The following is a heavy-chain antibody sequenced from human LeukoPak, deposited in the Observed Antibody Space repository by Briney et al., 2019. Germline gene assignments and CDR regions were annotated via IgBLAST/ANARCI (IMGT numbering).Heavy chain of an antibody. J-gene: IGHJ4*02. CDR3: AKDQRRGYCSSTSCYIDY. CDR1: GFTFSSYA. Sequence: GGSLRLSCAASGFTFSSYAMTWVRQAPGKGLEWVSAISGSADSTYYADSVKGRFTIYRDNSKNTLYLQMNSLRAEDTAVYYCAKDQRRGYCSSTSCYIDYWGQGTLVTVSS. V-gene: IGHV3-23*01. D-gene: IGHD2-2*02. CDR2: ISGSADST.